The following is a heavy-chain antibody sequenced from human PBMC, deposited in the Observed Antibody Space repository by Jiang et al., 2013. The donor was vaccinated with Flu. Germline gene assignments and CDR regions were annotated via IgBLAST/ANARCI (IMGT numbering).Heavy chain of an antibody. J-gene: IGHJ4*02. Sequence: RFIISRDDSKNTLYLQMNSLKTEDTAVYYCTIDRGGTAVTGSLGFDYWGRGTLVTVSS. CDR3: TIDRGGTAVTGSLGFDY. V-gene: IGHV3-15*01. D-gene: IGHD6-19*01.